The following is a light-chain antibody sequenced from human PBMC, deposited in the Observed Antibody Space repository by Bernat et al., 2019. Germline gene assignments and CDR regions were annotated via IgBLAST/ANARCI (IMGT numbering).Light chain of an antibody. J-gene: IGLJ1*01. CDR3: AAWDDSLSSFV. CDR1: TSNIKDNH. Sequence: QSVLTQPPSASGTPGQRVTISCSGSTSNIKDNHVYWYQQLPGTAPKLLIYDYHQRPSGVPDRFSDSKSGTSASLAIGGLRSEDEAYYYCAAWDDSLSSFVFGTGTKVTVL. V-gene: IGLV1-47*02. CDR2: DYH.